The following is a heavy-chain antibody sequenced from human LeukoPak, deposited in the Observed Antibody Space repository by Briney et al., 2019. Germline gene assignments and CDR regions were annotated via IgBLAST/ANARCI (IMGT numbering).Heavy chain of an antibody. CDR3: ARLVRGGRVISSWYVNY. V-gene: IGHV4-34*01. CDR1: GGSFSGYY. CDR2: INHSGST. J-gene: IGHJ4*02. D-gene: IGHD6-13*01. Sequence: SETLSLTCAVYGGSFSGYYWSWIPQPPGRGLEWIGEINHSGSTNYNPSLKSRVTISVDTSKNQCSLKLSSVTAADTAVYYCARLVRGGRVISSWYVNYWGQGTLVTVSS.